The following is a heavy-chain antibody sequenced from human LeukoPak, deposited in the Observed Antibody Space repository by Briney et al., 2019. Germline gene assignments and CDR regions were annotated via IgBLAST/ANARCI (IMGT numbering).Heavy chain of an antibody. Sequence: ASVTVSCKASGYTFTSYDINWVRQATGQGLEWMGWMNPNSGNTGYAQKFQGRVTMTRDTSISTAYMELSRLRSDDTAVYYCARVVRVGHWFDPWGQGTLVTVSS. CDR1: GYTFTSYD. V-gene: IGHV1-8*01. J-gene: IGHJ5*02. CDR2: MNPNSGNT. CDR3: ARVVRVGHWFDP.